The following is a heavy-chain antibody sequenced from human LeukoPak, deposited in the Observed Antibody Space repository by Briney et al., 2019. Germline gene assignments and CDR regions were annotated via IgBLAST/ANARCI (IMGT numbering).Heavy chain of an antibody. V-gene: IGHV3-23*01. D-gene: IGHD3-22*01. CDR3: AKARDPPYYYDSSGYYPTDV. CDR1: GFTFSSYA. CDR2: ISGSGGST. J-gene: IGHJ6*04. Sequence: PGGSLRLSCAASGFTFSSYAMSWVRQAPGKGLEWVSAISGSGGSTNYADSVKGRFTISRDNSKNTLYLQMNSLRAEDTAVYYCAKARDPPYYYDSSGYYPTDVWGKGTTVTVSS.